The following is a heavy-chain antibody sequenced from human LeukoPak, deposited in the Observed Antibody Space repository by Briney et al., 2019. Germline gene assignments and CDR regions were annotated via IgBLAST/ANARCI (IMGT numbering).Heavy chain of an antibody. CDR1: GYTFTGYY. V-gene: IGHV1-2*02. CDR3: ARDAETAMVTFGCGAFDI. Sequence: ASVKVSCKASGYTFTGYYMHWVRRAPGQGLEWMGWINPNSGGTNYAQKFQGRVTMTRDTSISTAYMELSRLRSDDTAVYYCARDAETAMVTFGCGAFDIWGQGTMVTASS. CDR2: INPNSGGT. D-gene: IGHD5-18*01. J-gene: IGHJ3*02.